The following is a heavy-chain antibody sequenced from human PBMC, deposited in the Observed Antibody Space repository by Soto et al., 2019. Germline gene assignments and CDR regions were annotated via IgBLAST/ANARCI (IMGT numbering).Heavy chain of an antibody. CDR3: ANGRFLEWLLPDNWFDP. J-gene: IGHJ5*02. Sequence: GGSLRLSCTASGFPFSHYAMNWVRQGPGTRLEWVADISGSGDSARYADSVRGRFAISRDNSRDTLYLQMNSLRAEDTAIYYCANGRFLEWLLPDNWFDPWGQGTLVTVSS. D-gene: IGHD3-3*01. V-gene: IGHV3-23*01. CDR1: GFPFSHYA. CDR2: ISGSGDSA.